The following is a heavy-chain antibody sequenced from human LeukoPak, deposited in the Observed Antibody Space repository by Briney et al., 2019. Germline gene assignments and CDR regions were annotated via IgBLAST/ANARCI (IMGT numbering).Heavy chain of an antibody. D-gene: IGHD3-9*01. V-gene: IGHV3-21*05. Sequence: GGSLRLSCAASGFTFSGYSMNWVRQAPGKGLEWISYITSSSSDTNYADSVKGRFTISRDNAKKSLYLQMNSLRAEDTAVYYCARDYDILTGYFRGGFDYWGQGTLVTVSS. CDR1: GFTFSGYS. CDR3: ARDYDILTGYFRGGFDY. CDR2: ITSSSSDT. J-gene: IGHJ4*02.